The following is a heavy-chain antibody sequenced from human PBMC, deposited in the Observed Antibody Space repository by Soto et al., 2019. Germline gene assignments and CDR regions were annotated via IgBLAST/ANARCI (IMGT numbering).Heavy chain of an antibody. CDR2: TYYRSKCYN. D-gene: IGHD3-22*01. J-gene: IGHJ4*02. Sequence: QTLSLTCAIAWDSVSSDSAALNCIMQCPSRGLEWVLRTYYRSKCYNHYAVSVKSLITVNPATSKKQFSLQLNSVTPEETAVYYCARSGPGGYIDYWGQGTLVTVSS. CDR3: ARSGPGGYIDY. V-gene: IGHV6-1*01. CDR1: WDSVSSDSAA.